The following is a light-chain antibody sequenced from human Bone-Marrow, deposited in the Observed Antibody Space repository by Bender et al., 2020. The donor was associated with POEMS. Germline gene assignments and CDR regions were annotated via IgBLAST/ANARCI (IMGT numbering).Light chain of an antibody. CDR1: SSDIGGYGF. V-gene: IGLV2-14*01. CDR3: QSYDNSLGGWV. J-gene: IGLJ3*02. CDR2: DVS. Sequence: QSALSQPASVSGTPGQSITISCTGTSSDIGGYGFVSWYQQHPGKAPKLMTFDVSSRPSGVSNRFSGSKSGNTASLAITGLQAEDEGDYYCQSYDNSLGGWVFGGGTKLTVL.